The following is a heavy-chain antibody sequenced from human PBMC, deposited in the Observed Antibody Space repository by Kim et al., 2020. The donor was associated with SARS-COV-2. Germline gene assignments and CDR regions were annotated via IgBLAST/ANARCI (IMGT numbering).Heavy chain of an antibody. CDR2: IYYSGST. Sequence: SETLSLTCTVSGGSISSGGYYWSWIRQHPGKGLEWIGYIYYSGSTYYNPSLKSRVTISVDTSKNQFSLKLSSVTAAATAEYYCARVPGSSGWYYFDYWGQGALVTVSS. V-gene: IGHV4-31*03. CDR3: ARVPGSSGWYYFDY. J-gene: IGHJ4*02. CDR1: GGSISSGGYY. D-gene: IGHD6-19*01.